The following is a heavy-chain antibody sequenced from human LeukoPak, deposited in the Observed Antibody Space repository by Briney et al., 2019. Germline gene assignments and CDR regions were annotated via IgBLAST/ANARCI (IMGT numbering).Heavy chain of an antibody. Sequence: GGSLRLSCAASGFTFSSYWMSWVRQAPGKGLEWVANIKQDGSEKYYVDSVKGRFTISRDNAKNSLYLQMNSLRAEDTAVYYCARGGSSGWYGLVYFDYWGQGTLVTVSS. D-gene: IGHD6-19*01. CDR2: IKQDGSEK. V-gene: IGHV3-7*01. J-gene: IGHJ4*02. CDR1: GFTFSSYW. CDR3: ARGGSSGWYGLVYFDY.